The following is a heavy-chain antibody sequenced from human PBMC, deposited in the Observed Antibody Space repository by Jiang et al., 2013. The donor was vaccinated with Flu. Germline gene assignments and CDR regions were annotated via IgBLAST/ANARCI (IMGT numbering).Heavy chain of an antibody. D-gene: IGHD6-13*01. CDR2: IYWTDDK. Sequence: KPTQTLTLTCTFSGFSLSTSGVAVGWIRQPPGEALQWLALIYWTDDKRYSPSLRTRLTITKDTSKNQVVLTMTNMDPVDTATYYCAHSRMGERAAGSDFDYWGQGTLVTVSS. J-gene: IGHJ4*02. CDR3: AHSRMGERAAGSDFDY. V-gene: IGHV2-5*01. CDR1: GFSLSTSGVA.